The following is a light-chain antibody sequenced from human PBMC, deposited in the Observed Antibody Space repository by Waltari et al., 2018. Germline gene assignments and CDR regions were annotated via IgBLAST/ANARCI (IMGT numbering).Light chain of an antibody. CDR3: ATWDDSLIGLV. J-gene: IGLJ2*01. V-gene: IGLV1-44*01. Sequence: QSVLTQPPSASATPGQRVIISCSGSRSNIGSNTVNWYQQLPGTAPKLLILSNKWRPSGVPGQFAGSNTGASAALAISGLHSEDEADYYCATWDDSLIGLVFGGGTKLTVL. CDR1: RSNIGSNT. CDR2: SNK.